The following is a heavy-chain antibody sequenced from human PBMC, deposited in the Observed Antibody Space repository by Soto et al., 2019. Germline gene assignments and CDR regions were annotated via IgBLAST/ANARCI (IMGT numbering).Heavy chain of an antibody. D-gene: IGHD2-2*01. V-gene: IGHV3-15*01. CDR3: ATGYCRSTSCYHCDY. CDR1: GFIFSNAW. CDR2: IKQKADGGTT. Sequence: EVQLVESGGGLVKPGGSLRLSCETSGFIFSNAWMSWVRQAPGKGLEWVGRIKQKADGGTTDYAAPVKGRFTVSRDDSKNTLYLQLNSLKAEDTAVYYCATGYCRSTSCYHCDYGGLGTLVTVSS. J-gene: IGHJ4*02.